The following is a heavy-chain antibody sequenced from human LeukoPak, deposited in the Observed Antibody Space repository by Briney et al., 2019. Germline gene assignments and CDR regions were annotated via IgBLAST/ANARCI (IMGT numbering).Heavy chain of an antibody. J-gene: IGHJ4*02. D-gene: IGHD3-3*01. CDR2: INHSGIT. CDR1: GGSFSGYY. V-gene: IGHV4-34*01. CDR3: ARGPAVVGYDFWSGYYRGPFDY. Sequence: SETLSLTCAVYGGSFSGYYWSWIRQPPGKGLEWIGEINHSGITNYNPSLKSRVTISVDTSKNQFSLKLSSVTAADTAVYYCARGPAVVGYDFWSGYYRGPFDYWGQGTLVTVSS.